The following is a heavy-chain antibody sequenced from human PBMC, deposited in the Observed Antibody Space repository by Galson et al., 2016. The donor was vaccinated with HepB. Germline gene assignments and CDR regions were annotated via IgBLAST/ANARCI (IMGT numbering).Heavy chain of an antibody. D-gene: IGHD2-15*01. V-gene: IGHV3-30*04. Sequence: SLRLSCAASGFTFRKYILYWVRQAPGKGLEWVAVISHDGSHKYYADSVKGRFTISRDNSKDTLYLQMKSLRPNDTAVYYCADLGVVVAPPDIAGDYLDFGVWGQGTTVTVSS. CDR3: ADLGVVVAPPDIAGDYLDFGV. CDR1: GFTFRKYI. J-gene: IGHJ6*01. CDR2: ISHDGSHK.